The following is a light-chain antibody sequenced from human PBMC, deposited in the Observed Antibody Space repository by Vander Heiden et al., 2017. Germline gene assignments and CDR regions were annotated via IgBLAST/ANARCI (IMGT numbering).Light chain of an antibody. CDR2: LGS. J-gene: IGKJ4*01. CDR3: RRALQTPDT. Sequence: DIVMTQSPLSLPVTPGEPASISCRSSQSLLHSNGYNYLDWYLQKPGQSPQLLIYLGSNRASGVPDRFSGSGSGTDFTLKISRVEAEDVGVYYCRRALQTPDTFGGGTKVEIK. CDR1: QSLLHSNGYNY. V-gene: IGKV2-28*01.